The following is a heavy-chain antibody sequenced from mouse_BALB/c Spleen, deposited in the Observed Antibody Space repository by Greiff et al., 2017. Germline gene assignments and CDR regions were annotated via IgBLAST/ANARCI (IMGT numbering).Heavy chain of an antibody. CDR1: GFNIKDTY. J-gene: IGHJ4*01. D-gene: IGHD2-2*01. Sequence: EVQLQQSGAELVKPGASVKLSCTASGFNIKDTYMHWVKQRPEQGLEWIGRIDPANGNTKYDPKFQGKATITADTSSNTAYLQLSSLTSEDTAVYYCAHGYGDYYAMDYWGQGTSVTVSS. CDR3: AHGYGDYYAMDY. V-gene: IGHV14-3*02. CDR2: IDPANGNT.